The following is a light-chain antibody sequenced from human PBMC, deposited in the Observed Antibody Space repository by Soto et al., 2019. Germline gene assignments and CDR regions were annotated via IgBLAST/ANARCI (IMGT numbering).Light chain of an antibody. J-gene: IGLJ3*02. Sequence: QSALTQPASVSGSPGQSITISCTGTSSDVGSYNFISWYQQYPGKAPKITIFEVNKRPSGVSPRFSGSKSGNTASLTISGLQAEDEADYYCCSYAGRSTWVLGGGTKLTVL. CDR1: SSDVGSYNF. CDR3: CSYAGRSTWV. CDR2: EVN. V-gene: IGLV2-23*02.